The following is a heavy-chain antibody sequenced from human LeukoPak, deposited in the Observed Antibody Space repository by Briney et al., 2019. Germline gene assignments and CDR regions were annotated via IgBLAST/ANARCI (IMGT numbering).Heavy chain of an antibody. CDR3: ARGEGYYGPDY. CDR1: GGSISTYY. J-gene: IGHJ4*02. D-gene: IGHD3-10*01. V-gene: IGHV4-59*01. CDR2: VYYSGST. Sequence: PSETLSLTCTVSGGSISTYYWSWLRQPPGKGLEWIGYVYYSGSTNYSPSLKSRVSISLDTSKKQFSLKLTSVTTADTAVYYCARGEGYYGPDYWGQGTLVTVSS.